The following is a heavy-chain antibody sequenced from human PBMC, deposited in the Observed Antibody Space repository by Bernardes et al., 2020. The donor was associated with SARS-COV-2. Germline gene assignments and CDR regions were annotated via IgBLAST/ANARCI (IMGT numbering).Heavy chain of an antibody. D-gene: IGHD3-9*01. Sequence: SNTLQVTCTCVGGSIISGYWSWSRQPPGKGLEWIGYIYDSGSTNYNPSLKSRVTISVETSKNQFSLKLRSVTAADTAVYYCARGSVLRYFDIYYHDYGRDVWG. J-gene: IGHJ6*02. CDR3: ARGSVLRYFDIYYHDYGRDV. CDR1: GGSIISGY. CDR2: IYDSGST. V-gene: IGHV4-59*07.